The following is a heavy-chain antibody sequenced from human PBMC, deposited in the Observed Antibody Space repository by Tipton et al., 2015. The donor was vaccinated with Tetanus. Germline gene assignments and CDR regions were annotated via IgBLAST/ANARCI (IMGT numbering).Heavy chain of an antibody. V-gene: IGHV4-39*01. CDR2: IYYSGST. CDR3: ARLVYCSGGSCYSSGWYYFDS. J-gene: IGHJ4*02. CDR1: GASMIGGGYY. D-gene: IGHD2-15*01. Sequence: LRLSCNVSGASMIGGGYYWGWIRQPPGKGLEWIGSIYYSGSTYYNPSLKSRVTISVDTSNNQFSLMLTSVTAADTAVYFCARLVYCSGGSCYSSGWYYFDSWGQGTLVTVSS.